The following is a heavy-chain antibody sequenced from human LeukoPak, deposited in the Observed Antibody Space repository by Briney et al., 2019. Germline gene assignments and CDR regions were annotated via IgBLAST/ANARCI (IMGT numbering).Heavy chain of an antibody. CDR2: MNPNCGNT. J-gene: IGHJ4*02. CDR3: AREVRGGYSGYTLRMLDY. V-gene: IGHV1-8*01. D-gene: IGHD5-12*01. CDR1: GYTFTSYD. Sequence: GASVKVSCKASGYTFTSYDINWVRQATGQGLEWMGWMNPNCGNTGYAQKFQGRVTMTRNTSISTAYMELSSLRSDDTAVYYCAREVRGGYSGYTLRMLDYWGQGTLVTVSS.